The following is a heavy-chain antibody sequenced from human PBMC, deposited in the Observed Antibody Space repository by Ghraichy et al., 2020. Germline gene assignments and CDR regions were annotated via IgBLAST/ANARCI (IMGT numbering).Heavy chain of an antibody. D-gene: IGHD6-19*01. CDR2: IYTSGST. Sequence: ESLNISCTVSGGSISSYYWSWIRQPAGKGLEWIGRIYTSGSTNYNPSLKSRVTMSVDTSKNKFSLKLSSVTAADTAVYYCARDSVRYSSGWEWFAPWGQRTLGAVSS. V-gene: IGHV4-4*07. CDR3: ARDSVRYSSGWEWFAP. J-gene: IGHJ5*02. CDR1: GGSISSYY.